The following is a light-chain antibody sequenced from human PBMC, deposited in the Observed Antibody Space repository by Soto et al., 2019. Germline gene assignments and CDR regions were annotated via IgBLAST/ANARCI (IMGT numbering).Light chain of an antibody. CDR3: QSYDSSPSGYV. CDR2: ANI. V-gene: IGLV1-40*01. CDR1: GSNIGAGYD. Sequence: QSVLTQPPSVSGAPGQRVTISCTGSGSNIGAGYDVHWYQQLPGTAPKLLIFANINRPSGVPDRFSGSKSGTSASLAITGLRAEDEADYYCQSYDSSPSGYVFGTGTKLTVL. J-gene: IGLJ1*01.